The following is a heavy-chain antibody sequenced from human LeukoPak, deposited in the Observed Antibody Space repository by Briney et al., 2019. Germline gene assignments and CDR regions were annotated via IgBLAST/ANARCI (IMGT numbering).Heavy chain of an antibody. V-gene: IGHV3-7*01. D-gene: IGHD3-10*01. Sequence: GGSLRLSCAASGFTFSSHWMTWVRQAPGKGLEWVANIKEDGSEKFYVDPVKGRFTISRDNAKNSLYLQMNSLRAEDTAMYYCARGSASRGSYYTAYDYWGQGTLVTVSS. CDR1: GFTFSSHW. CDR2: IKEDGSEK. J-gene: IGHJ4*02. CDR3: ARGSASRGSYYTAYDY.